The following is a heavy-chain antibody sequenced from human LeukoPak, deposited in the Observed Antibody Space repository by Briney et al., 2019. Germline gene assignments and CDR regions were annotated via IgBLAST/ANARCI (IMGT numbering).Heavy chain of an antibody. D-gene: IGHD1-26*01. V-gene: IGHV5-10-1*01. Sequence: GESLKISCKGSGYSFNNYWITWVRQMPGKGLEWMGRIDPSDSYTNYSPPFQGHVTISADKSISTAYLQWSSLKASDTAMYYCARGRYSGTYLSYFDYWAQGTLVTVSS. CDR3: ARGRYSGTYLSYFDY. CDR1: GYSFNNYW. CDR2: IDPSDSYT. J-gene: IGHJ4*02.